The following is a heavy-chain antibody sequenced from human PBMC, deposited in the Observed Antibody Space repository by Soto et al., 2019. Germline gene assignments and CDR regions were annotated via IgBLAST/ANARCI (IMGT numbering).Heavy chain of an antibody. V-gene: IGHV1-69*01. CDR2: IIPFFGTA. CDR1: GGTFSNYA. J-gene: IGHJ4*02. Sequence: QVQLVQSGAEVKKPGSSVKVSCKASGGTFSNYAINWVRQAPGQGLEWMGGIIPFFGTANYAQKFKGRVTITADESTSTAYLGLSSLRSEHTAVYYCARPVEMATISRSYLFYWGQGTLVSVSS. D-gene: IGHD5-12*01. CDR3: ARPVEMATISRSYLFY.